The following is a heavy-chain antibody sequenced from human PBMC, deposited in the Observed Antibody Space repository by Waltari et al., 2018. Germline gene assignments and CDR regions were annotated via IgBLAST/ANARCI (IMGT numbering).Heavy chain of an antibody. Sequence: EMQLVESGGGLVQPGGSLRLSCAASGFTFPTYEMNWVRQAQGKGVEWTSDNSSSGTSIYYADSVKGRFTISGDNAQDARYLQMNSLRAEDTAVYYCARAAITGTGFDFWGQGSLVTVSS. CDR2: NSSSGTSI. CDR3: ARAAITGTGFDF. V-gene: IGHV3-48*03. J-gene: IGHJ4*02. CDR1: GFTFPTYE. D-gene: IGHD1-20*01.